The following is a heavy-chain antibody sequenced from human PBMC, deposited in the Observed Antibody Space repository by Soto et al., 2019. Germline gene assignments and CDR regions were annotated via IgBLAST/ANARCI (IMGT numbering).Heavy chain of an antibody. V-gene: IGHV3-23*04. D-gene: IGHD2-15*01. CDR1: GFTFNNFA. CDR2: ISGAGANT. Sequence: EVPLVESGGGLVQPGGSLRLSCAASGFTFNNFALTWVRQAPGKGLEWVSTISGAGANTYYADSVKGRFTISRDNSKNTLYLQMFSLRAEDTAVYFCAKDRDVVVVIAAAATGAFDVWGQGTMVTVSS. J-gene: IGHJ3*01. CDR3: AKDRDVVVVIAAAATGAFDV.